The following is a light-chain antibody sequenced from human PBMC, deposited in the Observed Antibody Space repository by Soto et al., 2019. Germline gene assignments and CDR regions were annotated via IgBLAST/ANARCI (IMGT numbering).Light chain of an antibody. J-gene: IGKJ1*01. CDR1: QSVSST. CDR2: GPS. Sequence: EIVMTQSPATLSVSPGARATLSCRASQSVSSTLALYQQKPGQAPRLLIYGPSTRATGIPARFSGRGSGTEFTLTISSLQAEDFAVYYCQQYNNWPAWTFGQETKVDIK. V-gene: IGKV3-15*01. CDR3: QQYNNWPAWT.